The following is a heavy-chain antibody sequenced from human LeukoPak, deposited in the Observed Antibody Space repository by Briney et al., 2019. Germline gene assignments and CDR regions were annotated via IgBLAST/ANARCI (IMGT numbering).Heavy chain of an antibody. V-gene: IGHV3-33*01. CDR2: IWYDGSNK. Sequence: GRSLRLSCAASGFTFSSYGMHWVRQAPGKGLEWVAVIWYDGSNKYYADSVKGRFTISRDNSKNTLYPQMNSLRAEDTAVYYCARALRSGPPPADYWGQGTLVTVSS. J-gene: IGHJ4*02. D-gene: IGHD2-8*02. CDR1: GFTFSSYG. CDR3: ARALRSGPPPADY.